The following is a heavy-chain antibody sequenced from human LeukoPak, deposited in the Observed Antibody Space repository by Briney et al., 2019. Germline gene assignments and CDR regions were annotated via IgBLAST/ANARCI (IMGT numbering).Heavy chain of an antibody. D-gene: IGHD3-22*01. Sequence: GGSLRLSCAASGFTFSSYEMNWVSQAPGKGLEWVSYISSSGSTIYYADSVKGRFTISRDNAKNSLYLQMNSLRAEDTAVYYCASVGVSGYYPHDAFDIWGQGTMVTVSS. CDR1: GFTFSSYE. J-gene: IGHJ3*02. CDR3: ASVGVSGYYPHDAFDI. V-gene: IGHV3-48*03. CDR2: ISSSGSTI.